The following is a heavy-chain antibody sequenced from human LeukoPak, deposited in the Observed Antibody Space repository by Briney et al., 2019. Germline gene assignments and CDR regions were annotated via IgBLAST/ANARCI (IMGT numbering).Heavy chain of an antibody. D-gene: IGHD6-13*01. CDR1: GFTFSSYA. J-gene: IGHJ4*02. V-gene: IGHV3-23*01. CDR3: AKDLRIAAAGRVSDY. Sequence: GGSLRLSCAASGFTFSSYAMGWVRQAPGKGLEWVSAISGSGGSTYYADSVKGRFTISRDNSKNTLYLQMNSLRAEDTAVYYCAKDLRIAAAGRVSDYWGQGTLVTVSS. CDR2: ISGSGGST.